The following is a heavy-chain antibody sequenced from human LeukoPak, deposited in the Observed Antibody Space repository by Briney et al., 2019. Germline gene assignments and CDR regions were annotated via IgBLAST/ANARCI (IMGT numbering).Heavy chain of an antibody. CDR2: IRSKAYGGTT. Sequence: GGSLRLSCTASGFTFGDYAMNWFRQAPGKGLEWVGFIRSKAYGGTTEYAASVKGRFTISRDDSKSIAYLQMNSLKAEDTAVYSCTTSGSSGLYLPVFWGQGTLVTVSS. J-gene: IGHJ4*02. CDR1: GFTFGDYA. CDR3: TTSGSSGLYLPVF. D-gene: IGHD6-19*01. V-gene: IGHV3-49*03.